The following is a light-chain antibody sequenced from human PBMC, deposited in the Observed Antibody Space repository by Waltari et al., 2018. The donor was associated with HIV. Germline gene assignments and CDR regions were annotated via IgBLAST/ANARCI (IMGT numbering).Light chain of an antibody. Sequence: QSVLTQPPSTSATPGQRVTILCSGASSTIGSHFVSWYQHPPGATPKLLSYEIDRRPSGGPDRFSGSESGTSASLAISGLRSEDEADYYCAAWDNYLNAWVFGGGTRVTVL. CDR2: EID. CDR1: SSTIGSHF. V-gene: IGLV1-47*01. J-gene: IGLJ3*02. CDR3: AAWDNYLNAWV.